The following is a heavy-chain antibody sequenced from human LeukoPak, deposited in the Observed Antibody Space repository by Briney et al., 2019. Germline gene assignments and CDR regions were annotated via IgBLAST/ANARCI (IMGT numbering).Heavy chain of an antibody. CDR1: GYTFTGYY. CDR3: TRVGSKIYCSGGSCYSRGRQKNFDY. Sequence: GASVKVSCKASGYTFTGYYMHWVRQAPGQGLEWMGRINPNSGGTNYAQKFQGRVTMTRDTSISTAYMELSRLRSDDTAVYYCTRVGSKIYCSGGSCYSRGRQKNFDYWGQGTLVTVSS. D-gene: IGHD2-15*01. J-gene: IGHJ4*02. CDR2: INPNSGGT. V-gene: IGHV1-2*06.